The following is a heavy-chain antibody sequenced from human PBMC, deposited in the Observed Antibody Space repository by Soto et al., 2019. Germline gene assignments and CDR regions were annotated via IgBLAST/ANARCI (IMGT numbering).Heavy chain of an antibody. CDR2: ISYDGRNK. V-gene: IGHV3-30-3*01. CDR1: GFTFSSYA. Sequence: GGSLRLSCAASGFTFSSYAMHWVRQAPGKGLEWVAVISYDGRNKYYADSVKGRFTISRDNSKNTLYLQMNSLRAEDTAVYYCAREERWNYDFWRPKFDYWGQGTLVTVSS. D-gene: IGHD3-3*01. CDR3: AREERWNYDFWRPKFDY. J-gene: IGHJ4*02.